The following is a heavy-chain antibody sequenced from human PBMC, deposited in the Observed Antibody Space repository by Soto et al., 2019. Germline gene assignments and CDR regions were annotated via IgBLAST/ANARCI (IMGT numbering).Heavy chain of an antibody. CDR3: ARGQVVAAQH. CDR1: GGSISSGGYS. Sequence: QLQLQESGSGQVKPSQTLSLTCAGSGGSISSGGYSWSWIRQPPGKGLEWIGSIYHSGSTFYNPALKSRVTISVDRSKNQFSLKLSSVTAADTAVYYCARGQVVAAQHWGQGTLVTVSS. D-gene: IGHD2-15*01. CDR2: IYHSGST. J-gene: IGHJ4*02. V-gene: IGHV4-30-2*01.